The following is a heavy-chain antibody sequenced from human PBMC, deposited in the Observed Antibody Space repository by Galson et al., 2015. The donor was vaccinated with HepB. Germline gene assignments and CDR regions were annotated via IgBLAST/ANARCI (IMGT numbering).Heavy chain of an antibody. CDR2: ISAYNRNT. V-gene: IGHV1-18*01. CDR3: AREGQYQFAYYLDY. D-gene: IGHD3-16*01. J-gene: IGHJ4*02. CDR1: GYTFSSYS. Sequence: SVKVSCKASGYTFSSYSITWVRQGPGQGLEWMGWISAYNRNTNYAQKLQGRVTISRDNSKKTLYLQMNSLRADDTAVYYCAREGQYQFAYYLDYWGQGTLVTVSS.